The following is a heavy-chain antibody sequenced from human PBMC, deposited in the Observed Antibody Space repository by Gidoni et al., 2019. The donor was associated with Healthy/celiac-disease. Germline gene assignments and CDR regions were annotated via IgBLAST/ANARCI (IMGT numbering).Heavy chain of an antibody. J-gene: IGHJ4*02. CDR1: GGTFSSYT. Sequence: QVQLVQSGAEVKKPGSSVKVSCKASGGTFSSYTISWVRQAPGQGLEWMGRIIPILGIANYAQKFQGRVTITADKSTSTAYMELSSLRSEDTAVYYCASAAEGSLGFDYWGQGTLVTVSS. V-gene: IGHV1-69*02. D-gene: IGHD1-26*01. CDR2: IIPILGIA. CDR3: ASAAEGSLGFDY.